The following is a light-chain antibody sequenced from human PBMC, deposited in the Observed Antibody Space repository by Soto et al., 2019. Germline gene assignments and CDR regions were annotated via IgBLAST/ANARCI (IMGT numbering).Light chain of an antibody. CDR2: DVS. Sequence: EVVVTKSKSTLSLSPGERSSLSCMASQSVSSYLAWYQQKPGQPPRLLIYDVSNRATGIPARFSGSGSGTDFPLTISCLEPEDFAVYYCQQRTYWLVTFCHVTRLEIK. J-gene: IGKJ5*01. CDR1: QSVSSY. CDR3: QQRTYWLVT. V-gene: IGKV3-11*01.